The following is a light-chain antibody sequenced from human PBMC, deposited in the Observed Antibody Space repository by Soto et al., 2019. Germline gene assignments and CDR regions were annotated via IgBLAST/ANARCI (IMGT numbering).Light chain of an antibody. CDR3: LQDYNYPWT. CDR2: SAS. V-gene: IGKV1-6*01. Sequence: AIPMTQSPSSLSASVGDRVTITCRASQGIRNDLGWYQQKPGKAPNLLIYSASRLQSGVPSRFIGSGSGTDFTLTISSLQPEDFATYYCLQDYNYPWTFGQGTKVEIK. CDR1: QGIRND. J-gene: IGKJ1*01.